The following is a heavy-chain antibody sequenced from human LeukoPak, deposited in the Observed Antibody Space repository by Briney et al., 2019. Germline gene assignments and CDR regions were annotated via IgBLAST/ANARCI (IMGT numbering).Heavy chain of an antibody. J-gene: IGHJ4*02. CDR2: IYYSGST. Sequence: SETLSLTCTVSGDSISSYYWSWIRQPPGKGLEWIGYIYYSGSTNYNPSLKSRVTISVDTSKNQFSLKLSSVTAADTAVYYCARARGDSIAAAAPNLDYWGQGTLVTVSS. CDR1: GDSISSYY. CDR3: ARARGDSIAAAAPNLDY. D-gene: IGHD6-13*01. V-gene: IGHV4-59*01.